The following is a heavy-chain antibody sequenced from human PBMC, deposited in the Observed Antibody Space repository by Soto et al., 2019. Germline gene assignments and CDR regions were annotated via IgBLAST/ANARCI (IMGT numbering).Heavy chain of an antibody. V-gene: IGHV1-3*01. CDR1: GATFTSYA. D-gene: IGHD6-13*01. CDR2: INGGNGNT. J-gene: IGHJ5*02. Sequence: GSLKVSCKTSGATFTSYAMHGVRRSPGQRLELIGWINGGNGNTKYSQKFQGRVTITRDTSASTAYMELSSLRSEDTAVYYCARVRAAAAGPLTVWPTWFGTWGQGTLVTVSS. CDR3: ARVRAAAAGPLTVWPTWFGT.